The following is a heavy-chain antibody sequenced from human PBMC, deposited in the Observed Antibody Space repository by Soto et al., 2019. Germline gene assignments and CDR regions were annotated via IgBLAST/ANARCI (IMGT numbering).Heavy chain of an antibody. D-gene: IGHD3-22*01. CDR1: GGSISSGGYS. CDR3: ASFQVDYYDGGYYYGMDV. J-gene: IGHJ6*02. CDR2: IDHSGST. Sequence: QLQLQESGSGLVKPSQTLSLTCAVSGGSISSGGYSWSWIRQPPGKGLEWIGYIDHSGSTYYNPSLKSRVTISVDRSKNQFSLKLSSVTAADTAVYYCASFQVDYYDGGYYYGMDVWGQGTTVTVSS. V-gene: IGHV4-30-2*01.